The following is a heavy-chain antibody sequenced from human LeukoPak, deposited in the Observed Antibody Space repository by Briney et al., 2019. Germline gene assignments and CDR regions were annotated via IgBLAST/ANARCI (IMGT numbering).Heavy chain of an antibody. CDR1: GFTFSSYA. Sequence: PGGSLRLSCAASGFTFSSYAMSWVRRAPGKGLEWASAISGSGGSTYYADSVKGRFTISRDNSKNTLYLQMNSLRAEDTAVYYCAKKVRQWLSGTHFDYWGQGTLVTVSS. CDR3: AKKVRQWLSGTHFDY. CDR2: ISGSGGST. V-gene: IGHV3-23*01. J-gene: IGHJ4*02. D-gene: IGHD3-22*01.